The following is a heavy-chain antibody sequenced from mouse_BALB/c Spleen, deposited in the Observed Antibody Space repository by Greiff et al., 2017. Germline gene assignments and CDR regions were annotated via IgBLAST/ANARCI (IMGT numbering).Heavy chain of an antibody. Sequence: QVHVKQSGAELVRPGTSVKISCKASGYTFTNYWLGWVKQRPGHGLEWIGDIYPGGGYTNYNEKFKGKATLTADTSSSTAYMQLSSLTSEDSAVYFCARMDGNYWYFDVWGAGTTVTVSS. CDR1: GYTFTNYW. D-gene: IGHD2-1*01. CDR3: ARMDGNYWYFDV. V-gene: IGHV1-63*02. CDR2: IYPGGGYT. J-gene: IGHJ1*01.